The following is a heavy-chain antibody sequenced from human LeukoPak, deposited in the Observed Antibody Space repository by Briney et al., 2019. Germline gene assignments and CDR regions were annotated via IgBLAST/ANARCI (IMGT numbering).Heavy chain of an antibody. D-gene: IGHD6-19*01. V-gene: IGHV1-69*13. Sequence: SVKVSCKASGGTFSSYAISWVRQAPGQGLEWMGGIIPIFGTANYAQKFQGRVTITADESTSTAYMELSSLRSEDTAVYYCARAGGIAVAGIRRNWFDPWGQGTLVTVSS. CDR3: ARAGGIAVAGIRRNWFDP. CDR1: GGTFSSYA. J-gene: IGHJ5*02. CDR2: IIPIFGTA.